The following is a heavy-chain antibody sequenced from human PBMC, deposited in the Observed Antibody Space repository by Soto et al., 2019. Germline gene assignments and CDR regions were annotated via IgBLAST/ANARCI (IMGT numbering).Heavy chain of an antibody. CDR3: ARLTDRYIVFDY. J-gene: IGHJ4*02. CDR1: GFSLSTSEVG. D-gene: IGHD2-15*01. Sequence: QITLKESGPAVVNPAQTLTLTCTFSGFSLSTSEVGVGWVRQPPGKALEWLAVVYWDDDKRYSPVLKNRLTVTKDTSRNQVFLTMTNMDAQDTATYYCARLTDRYIVFDYWGQGLLVTVSS. V-gene: IGHV2-5*02. CDR2: VYWDDDK.